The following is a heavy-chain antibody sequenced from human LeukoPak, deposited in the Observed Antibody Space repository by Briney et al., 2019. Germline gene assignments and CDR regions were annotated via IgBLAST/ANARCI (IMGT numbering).Heavy chain of an antibody. Sequence: PSETLSLTCSVSGASIFSTTFYWGWIRQPPGKGLEWIGSMYYDGSTYYNPSLKSRVSISVDTSNNQFSLKLTSVTAADTAVYYCARGREKRWFGELFPRLNPPSNWGQGTLVTVSS. CDR2: MYYDGST. CDR3: ARGREKRWFGELFPRLNPPSN. D-gene: IGHD3-10*01. V-gene: IGHV4-39*01. CDR1: GASIFSTTFY. J-gene: IGHJ4*02.